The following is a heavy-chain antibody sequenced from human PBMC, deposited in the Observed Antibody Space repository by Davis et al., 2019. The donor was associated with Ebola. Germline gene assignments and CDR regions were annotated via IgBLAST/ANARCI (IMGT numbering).Heavy chain of an antibody. V-gene: IGHV3-23*01. CDR3: ATQLWDTDY. J-gene: IGHJ4*02. CDR2: IKNTGENT. Sequence: GESLKISCTGSGFTFSDYGMSWVRQAPGQGLDWVSSIKNTGENTHYADSVRGRFTISRDNPRNTVFLQMDRLRADDTAVYFCATQLWDTDYWGQGARVTVSS. D-gene: IGHD3-10*01. CDR1: GFTFSDYG.